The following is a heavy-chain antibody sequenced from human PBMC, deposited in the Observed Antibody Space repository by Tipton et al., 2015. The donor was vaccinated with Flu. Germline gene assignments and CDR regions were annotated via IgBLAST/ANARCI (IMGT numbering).Heavy chain of an antibody. J-gene: IGHJ2*01. CDR2: IYPSENT. V-gene: IGHV4-4*07. CDR3: ARSGSYHHYYFDL. D-gene: IGHD1-26*01. CDR1: GGSLSSYF. Sequence: TLSLTCTVSGGSLSSYFWSWIRQPAGKGLEWIGRIYPSENTNYNPSLQSRVTMSVDTSRNQFSLSLTSVTAADAAIYYCARSGSYHHYYFDLWGRGTLVSVSS.